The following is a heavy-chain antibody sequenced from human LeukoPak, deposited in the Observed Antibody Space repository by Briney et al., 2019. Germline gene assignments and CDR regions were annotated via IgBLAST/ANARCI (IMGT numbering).Heavy chain of an antibody. J-gene: IGHJ4*02. CDR3: AKENDFVY. D-gene: IGHD3-3*01. CDR1: GFNFSNYW. CDR2: IQQDGSAK. Sequence: GGSLRLSCAVSGFNFSNYWMTWVRQAPGKGLEWVANIQQDGSAKVYVDSVKGRFTISRDNAKNSLFLQMNSLRDEDTAVYYCAKENDFVYWGQGTLVTVSS. V-gene: IGHV3-7*01.